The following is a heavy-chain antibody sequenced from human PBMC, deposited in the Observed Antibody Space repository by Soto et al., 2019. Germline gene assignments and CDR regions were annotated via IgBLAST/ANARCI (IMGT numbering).Heavy chain of an antibody. Sequence: PGGSLRLSCAASGFTFSSYSMNWVRQAPGKGLEWVSSISSSSSYIYYADTVKGRFTISRDNAKNSLYLQMNSLRAEDMAVYYCAREYCSCGSCYEGKLHYWGRESLVTVS. J-gene: IGHJ4*02. CDR2: ISSSSSYI. D-gene: IGHD2-15*01. CDR3: AREYCSCGSCYEGKLHY. V-gene: IGHV3-21*01. CDR1: GFTFSSYS.